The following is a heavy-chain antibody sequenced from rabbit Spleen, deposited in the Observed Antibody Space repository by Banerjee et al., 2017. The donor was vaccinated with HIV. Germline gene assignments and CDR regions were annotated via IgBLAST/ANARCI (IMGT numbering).Heavy chain of an antibody. Sequence: QSLEESGGGLVQPGASLTLTCTASGSDISSYYMTWVRQAPGKGLEWIGCIGSGATGNTYYASWAKGRFTISKTSSTTVTLQMTSLTAADTATYFCARWYGGGSYDLWGPGTLVTVS. CDR1: GSDISSYY. CDR3: ARWYGGGSYDL. D-gene: IGHD4-1*01. V-gene: IGHV1S40*01. J-gene: IGHJ6*01. CDR2: IGSGATGNT.